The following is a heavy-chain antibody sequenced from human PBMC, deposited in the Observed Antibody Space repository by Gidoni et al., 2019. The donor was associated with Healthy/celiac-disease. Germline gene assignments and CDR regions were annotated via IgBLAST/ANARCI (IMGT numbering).Heavy chain of an antibody. CDR3: ARGPIYCSSTSCYSHGGAYGMDV. Sequence: QVQLVQSGAEVKKPGASVKVSCKASGYTFTSYDINWVRQATGQGLEWMGWLNPNSGNTGYAQKFQGRVTMTRNTSISTAYMELSSLRSEDTAVYYCARGPIYCSSTSCYSHGGAYGMDVWGQGTTVTVSS. CDR2: LNPNSGNT. CDR1: GYTFTSYD. V-gene: IGHV1-8*01. D-gene: IGHD2-2*01. J-gene: IGHJ6*02.